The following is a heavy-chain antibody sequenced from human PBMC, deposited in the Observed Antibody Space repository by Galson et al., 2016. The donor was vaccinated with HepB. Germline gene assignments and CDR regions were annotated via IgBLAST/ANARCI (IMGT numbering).Heavy chain of an antibody. D-gene: IGHD3/OR15-3a*01. CDR3: AKVMARTGYYFAPLFGS. V-gene: IGHV3-23*01. J-gene: IGHJ4*02. CDR1: GFTFSAYA. Sequence: SLRLSCAASGFTFSAYAMTWVRQTPGKGLEWVSAISGRADTTYYADSVKGRFTVSRDNSKNTLSLEMNNLRADDTAIYYCAKVMARTGYYFAPLFGSWGQGTLVTVSS. CDR2: ISGRADTT.